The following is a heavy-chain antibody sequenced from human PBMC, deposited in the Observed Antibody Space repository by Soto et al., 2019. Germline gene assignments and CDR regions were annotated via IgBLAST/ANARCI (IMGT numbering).Heavy chain of an antibody. CDR1: GFTFISYG. CDR3: AKEYCSSTSCHDAFDI. J-gene: IGHJ3*02. CDR2: ISYDGSNK. V-gene: IGHV3-30*18. Sequence: GGSLRLSCAASGFTFISYGMHWVRQAPGKGLEWVAVISYDGSNKYYADSVKGRFTISRDNSKNTLYLQMNSLRAEDTAVYYCAKEYCSSTSCHDAFDIWGQGTMVTVSS. D-gene: IGHD2-2*01.